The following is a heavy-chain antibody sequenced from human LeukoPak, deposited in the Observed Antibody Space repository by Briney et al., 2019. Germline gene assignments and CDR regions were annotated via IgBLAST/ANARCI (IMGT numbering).Heavy chain of an antibody. D-gene: IGHD1-26*01. J-gene: IGHJ6*02. Sequence: PSETLSLTCTVSGGSISLYYWSCIRQPPGKGLEWIGYMYYSGRTNYNPSLKSRVTISVDTSKNQFSLKLSSVTTADTAVYYCARTFSESYYYYGMDVWGQGTTVTVSS. CDR1: GGSISLYY. CDR2: MYYSGRT. CDR3: ARTFSESYYYYGMDV. V-gene: IGHV4-59*01.